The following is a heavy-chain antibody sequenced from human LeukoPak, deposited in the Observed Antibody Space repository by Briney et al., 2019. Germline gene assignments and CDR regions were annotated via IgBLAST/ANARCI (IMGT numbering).Heavy chain of an antibody. V-gene: IGHV5-51*01. J-gene: IGHJ4*02. CDR2: IYPGDSDT. CDR3: ARQIGQWLATGYSDY. CDR1: GYSFTRYW. Sequence: GESLKISCKGSGYSFTRYWIGWVRQMPGEGLEWMGIIYPGDSDTRYSPSFQGQVTISADKSISTAYLQWSSLKASDTAMYYCARQIGQWLATGYSDYWGQGTLITVSS. D-gene: IGHD6-19*01.